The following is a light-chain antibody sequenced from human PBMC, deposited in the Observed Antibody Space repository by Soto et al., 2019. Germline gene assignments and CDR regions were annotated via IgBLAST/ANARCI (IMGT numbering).Light chain of an antibody. Sequence: DIQMNQSPSSLATSVGDRVTITCRASQTISTYLTWYQQIPGKAPNLLISAASNLPSGVPSRFSGSGSGTLFTLTISSLQPEDFATYYWQQSYSTPYTFGQGTKLEI. CDR1: QTISTY. CDR3: QQSYSTPYT. V-gene: IGKV1-39*01. CDR2: AAS. J-gene: IGKJ2*01.